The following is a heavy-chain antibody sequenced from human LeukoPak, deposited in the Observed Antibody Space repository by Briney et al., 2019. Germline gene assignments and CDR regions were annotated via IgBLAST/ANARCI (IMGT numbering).Heavy chain of an antibody. J-gene: IGHJ5*02. D-gene: IGHD6-13*01. CDR3: AKDRGSSSWYRRYNWFDP. Sequence: GGSLRLSCAASGFTFSSYAMSWVRQAPGKGLEWVSAISGSGGSTYYADSVKGRFTISRDNSKNTLYLQMNSLRAEDTAVYYCAKDRGSSSWYRRYNWFDPWGQGTLVTVSS. CDR1: GFTFSSYA. V-gene: IGHV3-23*01. CDR2: ISGSGGST.